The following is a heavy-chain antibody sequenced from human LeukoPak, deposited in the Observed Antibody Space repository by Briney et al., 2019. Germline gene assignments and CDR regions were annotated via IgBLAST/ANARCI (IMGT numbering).Heavy chain of an antibody. CDR1: GGTFSSYA. V-gene: IGHV1-69*04. J-gene: IGHJ6*02. CDR3: ARLLLAAAGEYYYYYGMDV. Sequence: SVKVSCKASGGTFSSYAISWVRQAPGQGLEWMGRIIPILGIANYAQKFQGRATITADKSTSTAYMELSSLRSEDTAVYYCARLLLAAAGEYYYYYGMDVWGQGTTVTVSS. D-gene: IGHD6-13*01. CDR2: IIPILGIA.